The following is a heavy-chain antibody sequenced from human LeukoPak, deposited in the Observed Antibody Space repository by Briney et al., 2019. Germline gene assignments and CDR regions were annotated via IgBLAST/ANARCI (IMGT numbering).Heavy chain of an antibody. Sequence: GGSLRLSCAASGFTFSSYSMNWVRQAPGKGLEWVSYISSSSSTIYCADSVKGRFTISRDNAKNSLYLQMNSLRAEDTAVYYCAGGGDSSSWYPNFDYWGQGTLVTVSS. J-gene: IGHJ4*02. CDR1: GFTFSSYS. CDR2: ISSSSSTI. V-gene: IGHV3-48*01. CDR3: AGGGDSSSWYPNFDY. D-gene: IGHD6-13*01.